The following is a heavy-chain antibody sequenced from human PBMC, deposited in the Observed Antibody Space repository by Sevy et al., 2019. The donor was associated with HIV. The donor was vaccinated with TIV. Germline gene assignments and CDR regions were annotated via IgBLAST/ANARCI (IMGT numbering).Heavy chain of an antibody. Sequence: GGSLRLSCAASGFTFSTYAMSWVPQAPGKGLEWVSAISASGDTTYYADSVKGRFTISRDKSESTLYLQMNSLRAEDTAIYYCTNHYDTGGRLDYFDYWGQGTLVTVSS. D-gene: IGHD3-22*01. CDR1: GFTFSTYA. J-gene: IGHJ4*02. CDR2: ISASGDTT. V-gene: IGHV3-23*01. CDR3: TNHYDTGGRLDYFDY.